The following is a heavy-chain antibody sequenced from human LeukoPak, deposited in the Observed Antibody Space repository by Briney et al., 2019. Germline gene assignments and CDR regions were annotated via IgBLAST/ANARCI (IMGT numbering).Heavy chain of an antibody. CDR2: ISSSSSTK. J-gene: IGHJ4*02. CDR3: ARDPGRGGKAVMDY. D-gene: IGHD3-16*01. V-gene: IGHV3-48*04. CDR1: GFTFSGYN. Sequence: GGSLRLSCAASGFTFSGYNMNWVRQAPGKGLEWVSYISSSSSTKYYADSVKGRFIISRDNAKNSLCLQMNSLRAEDTAVYYCARDPGRGGKAVMDYWGQGTLVTVSS.